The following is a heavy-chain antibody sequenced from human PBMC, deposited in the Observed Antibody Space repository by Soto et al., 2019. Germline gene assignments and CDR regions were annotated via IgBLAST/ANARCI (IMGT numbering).Heavy chain of an antibody. Sequence: EVQLVESRGELVQPGGSLRLSCAASGFTFNSHEMNWVRQAPGKGLEWLACFGNSGGTTFYADSVKGRFTISRDNAKNSLYLEMNSLRAEDTAVYYCARDQTSGRYGRAFDVWGQGTMVTVS. D-gene: IGHD6-19*01. J-gene: IGHJ3*01. CDR1: GFTFNSHE. CDR2: FGNSGGTT. V-gene: IGHV3-48*03. CDR3: ARDQTSGRYGRAFDV.